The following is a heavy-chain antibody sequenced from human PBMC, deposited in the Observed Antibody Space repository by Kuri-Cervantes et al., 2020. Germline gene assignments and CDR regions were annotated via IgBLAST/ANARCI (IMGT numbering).Heavy chain of an antibody. CDR1: GGSISSGSYY. Sequence: SETLSLTCTVSGGSISSGSYYWSWIRQPAGKGLEWIGRIYTSGSTNYNPSLKSRVTMSVDTSKNQFSLKLSSVTAADTAVYYCARVDSWYGSSALDYWGQGPL. D-gene: IGHD6-13*01. J-gene: IGHJ4*02. CDR3: ARVDSWYGSSALDY. CDR2: IYTSGST. V-gene: IGHV4-61*02.